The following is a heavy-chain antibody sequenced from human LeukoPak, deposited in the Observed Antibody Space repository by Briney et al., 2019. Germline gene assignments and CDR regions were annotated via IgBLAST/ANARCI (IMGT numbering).Heavy chain of an antibody. D-gene: IGHD3-10*01. Sequence: PGGSLRLSCAASGFTVSSNYMSWVRQAPGKGLEWVSVIYSGGSTYYADSVKGRFTISRDNSKNTLYLQMNSLRAEDTAVYYCARDKTRLVRGVIITGFFFDYWGQGTLVTVSS. CDR2: IYSGGST. J-gene: IGHJ4*02. CDR1: GFTVSSNY. CDR3: ARDKTRLVRGVIITGFFFDY. V-gene: IGHV3-66*01.